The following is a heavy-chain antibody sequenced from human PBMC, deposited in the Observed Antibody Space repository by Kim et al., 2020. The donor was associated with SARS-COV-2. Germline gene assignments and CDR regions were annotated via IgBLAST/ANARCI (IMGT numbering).Heavy chain of an antibody. Sequence: SETLSLTCAVSGGFISSGSWWTWVRQPPGMGLEWIGEIYHSGSTNYNASLKSRLTISVDKSKNEFSLTLTSMTAADTAVYYCARALDMVRGVVNGLDFWGQGTMVTVSS. V-gene: IGHV4-4*02. D-gene: IGHD3-10*01. CDR3: ARALDMVRGVVNGLDF. CDR2: IYHSGST. J-gene: IGHJ3*01. CDR1: GGFISSGSW.